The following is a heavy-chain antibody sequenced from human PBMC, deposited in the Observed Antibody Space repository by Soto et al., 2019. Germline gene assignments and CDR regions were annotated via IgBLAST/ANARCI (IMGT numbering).Heavy chain of an antibody. Sequence: QVQLMESGGGVVQPGRSLRLSCAASGFTFSDYGMHWVRQAPGKGLEWVAVIWYDGSNKYYADSVKGRFTISRDNSKNTLSLQMNSLRAEDTAVYYCARDLSNGWYPDYWGQGTLVTVSS. J-gene: IGHJ4*02. V-gene: IGHV3-33*01. CDR1: GFTFSDYG. CDR2: IWYDGSNK. CDR3: ARDLSNGWYPDY. D-gene: IGHD6-19*01.